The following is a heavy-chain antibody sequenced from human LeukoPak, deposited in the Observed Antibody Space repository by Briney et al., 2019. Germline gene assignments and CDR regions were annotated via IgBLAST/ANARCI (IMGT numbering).Heavy chain of an antibody. CDR3: ARATRQQQNYYYMDV. CDR1: GYTFTSYY. J-gene: IGHJ6*03. D-gene: IGHD6-13*01. Sequence: GASVKVSCKASGYTFTSYYMHWVRQAPGQGLEWMGIINPSGGSTSYAQKFQGRVTMTRDMSTSTVYMELSSLRSEDTAVYYCARATRQQQNYYYMDVWGKGTTVTVSS. CDR2: INPSGGST. V-gene: IGHV1-46*01.